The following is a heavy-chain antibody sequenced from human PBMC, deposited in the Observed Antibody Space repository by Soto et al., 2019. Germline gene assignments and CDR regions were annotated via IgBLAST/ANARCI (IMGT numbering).Heavy chain of an antibody. CDR3: AREKESDYSNYYYYGMDV. J-gene: IGHJ6*02. CDR1: GFTVSSNY. Sequence: GGSLRLSCAASGFTVSSNYMSWVRQAPGKGLEWVSVIYSGGSTYYADSVKGRFTISRDNSKNTLYLQMNSLRAEDTAVYYCAREKESDYSNYYYYGMDVWGQGTTVTVSS. D-gene: IGHD4-4*01. V-gene: IGHV3-53*01. CDR2: IYSGGST.